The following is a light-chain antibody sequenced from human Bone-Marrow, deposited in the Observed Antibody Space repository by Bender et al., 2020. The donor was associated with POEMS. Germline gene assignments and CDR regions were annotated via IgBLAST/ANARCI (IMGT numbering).Light chain of an antibody. J-gene: IGLJ3*02. CDR3: AAWDDTLTGHVL. CDR1: RSNIGSNT. CDR2: TNN. V-gene: IGLV1-44*01. Sequence: QSALTQPPSASGNPGQRVTISCSGSRSNIGSNTVNWYQQHPGAAPKLLIHTNNQRESGVPARFSGSKSGTSAYLAIGGRRSEDEADYYCAAWDDTLTGHVLFGGGTRLTVL.